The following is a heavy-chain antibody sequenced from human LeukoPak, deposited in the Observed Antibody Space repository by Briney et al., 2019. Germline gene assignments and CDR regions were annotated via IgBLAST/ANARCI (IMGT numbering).Heavy chain of an antibody. CDR3: ARLVVTAIPVLDS. CDR1: GGIFSSYG. V-gene: IGHV1-69*04. J-gene: IGHJ4*02. D-gene: IGHD2-21*02. Sequence: ASVKVSCKASGGIFSSYGISWVRQAPGQGLEWMGRIIPILGIVSYAQKFQGRVTITADKSTSTAYMELSSLRSEDSAVYYCARLVVTAIPVLDSWGLGTLVTVSS. CDR2: IIPILGIV.